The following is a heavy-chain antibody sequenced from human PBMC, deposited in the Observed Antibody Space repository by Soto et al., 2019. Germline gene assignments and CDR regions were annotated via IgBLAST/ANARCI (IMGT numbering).Heavy chain of an antibody. CDR2: IRSKAYGGTT. V-gene: IGHV3-49*03. D-gene: IGHD3-22*01. CDR1: GFTFGDYA. Sequence: GGSLGLSCTASGFTFGDYAMSWFRQAPGKGLEWVGFIRSKAYGGTTEYAASVKGRFTISRDDSKSIAYLQMNSLKTEDTAVYYCTRGDYYDSSGHSDAFDIWGQGTMVTVSS. CDR3: TRGDYYDSSGHSDAFDI. J-gene: IGHJ3*02.